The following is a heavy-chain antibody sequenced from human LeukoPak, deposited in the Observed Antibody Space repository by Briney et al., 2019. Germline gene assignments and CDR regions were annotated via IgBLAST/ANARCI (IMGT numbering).Heavy chain of an antibody. D-gene: IGHD2-21*01. CDR2: IYPGDSDT. J-gene: IGHJ3*02. Sequence: GESLKISCKGSGYSFTSFWIGWVRQMPGKGLEWMGIIYPGDSDTRYNPSFQGHVTISVDKSISTAYVQWSSLKASDTAMYYYARPCGGDCYSHGAFDIWGQGTTVTVSS. CDR1: GYSFTSFW. V-gene: IGHV5-51*01. CDR3: ARPCGGDCYSHGAFDI.